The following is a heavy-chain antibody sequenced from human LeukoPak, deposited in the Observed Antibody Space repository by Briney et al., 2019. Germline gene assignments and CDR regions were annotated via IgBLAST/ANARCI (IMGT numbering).Heavy chain of an antibody. D-gene: IGHD2-15*01. CDR1: GFTFSTYT. CDR2: ISSGGST. J-gene: IGHJ4*02. CDR3: VKDTSYCSGGSCSFTYSFDY. V-gene: IGHV3-64D*09. Sequence: PGRSLSLSCSASGFTFSTYTMHRVRQAPGKGLEYVSTISSGGSTYYADSVEGRFTISRDNSKNTLYLQMSSLRPEDTAVYYCVKDTSYCSGGSCSFTYSFDYWGQGTLVTVSS.